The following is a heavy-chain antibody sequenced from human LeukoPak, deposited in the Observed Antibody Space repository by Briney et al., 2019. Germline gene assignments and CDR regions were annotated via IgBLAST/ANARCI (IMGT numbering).Heavy chain of an antibody. CDR3: ARDLDTRNCYEFAY. D-gene: IGHD2-2*01. V-gene: IGHV3-7*04. J-gene: IGHJ4*02. CDR2: IKRDGSEK. CDR1: GFSFSSYW. Sequence: GGSLRLSCAASGFSFSSYWMNWVRQAPGKGLEWVANIKRDGSEKYYVDSVKGRFTISRDNDKNSLYLQMNSLRAEDTAVYYCARDLDTRNCYEFAYWGQGTLVTV.